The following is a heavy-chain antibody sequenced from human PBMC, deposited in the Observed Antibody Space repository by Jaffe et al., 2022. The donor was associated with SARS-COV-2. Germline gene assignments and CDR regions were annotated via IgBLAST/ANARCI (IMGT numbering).Heavy chain of an antibody. CDR2: IWYDGSNK. J-gene: IGHJ5*02. Sequence: QVQLVESGGGVVQPGRSLRLSCAASGFTFSSYGMHWVRQAPGKGLEWVAVIWYDGSNKYYADSVKGRFTISRDNSKNTLYLQMNSLRAEDTAVYYCARGGDSSWYAYNWFDPWGQGTLVTVSS. D-gene: IGHD6-13*01. CDR1: GFTFSSYG. CDR3: ARGGDSSWYAYNWFDP. V-gene: IGHV3-33*01.